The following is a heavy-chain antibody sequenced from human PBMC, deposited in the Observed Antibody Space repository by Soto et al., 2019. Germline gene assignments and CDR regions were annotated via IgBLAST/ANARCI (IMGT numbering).Heavy chain of an antibody. V-gene: IGHV3-23*01. J-gene: IGHJ4*02. CDR3: ASSSGGYHSGLDY. CDR2: ISGSGGST. D-gene: IGHD1-26*01. CDR1: GFTFSSYA. Sequence: GGSLRLSCAASGFTFSSYAMSWVRQDPGKGLEWDSAISGSGGSTYYADSVKGRFTISRDNAKNTLYRQMSSLRSEDTAVYYGASSSGGYHSGLDYWGQGTLVTVSS.